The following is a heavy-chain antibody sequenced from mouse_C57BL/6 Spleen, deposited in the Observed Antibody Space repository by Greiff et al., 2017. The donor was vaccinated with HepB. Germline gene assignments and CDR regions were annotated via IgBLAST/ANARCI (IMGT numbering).Heavy chain of an antibody. CDR1: GFSLTSYA. CDR3: ARNPAYYSNYDYAMDY. Sequence: VQVVESGPGLVAPSQSLSITCTVSGFSLTSYAISWVRQPPGKGLEWLGVIWTGGGTNYNSALKSRLSISKDNSKSQVFLQMNSLQTDDTARYYCARNPAYYSNYDYAMDYWGQGTSVTVSS. V-gene: IGHV2-9-1*01. CDR2: IWTGGGT. J-gene: IGHJ4*01. D-gene: IGHD2-5*01.